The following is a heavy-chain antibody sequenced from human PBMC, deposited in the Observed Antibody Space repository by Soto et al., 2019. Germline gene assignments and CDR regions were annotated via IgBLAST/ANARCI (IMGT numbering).Heavy chain of an antibody. J-gene: IGHJ6*01. CDR1: GGSFSGYY. CDR2: INHSGST. Sequence: KTSETLSLTCAVYGGSFSGYYWSWIRQPPGKGLEWIGEINHSGSTNYNPSLKSRVTISVDTSKNQFSLKLSSVTAADTAVYYCARGATMVRGVIITYYYYGMDVWGQGTTVTVSS. D-gene: IGHD3-10*01. CDR3: ARGATMVRGVIITYYYYGMDV. V-gene: IGHV4-34*01.